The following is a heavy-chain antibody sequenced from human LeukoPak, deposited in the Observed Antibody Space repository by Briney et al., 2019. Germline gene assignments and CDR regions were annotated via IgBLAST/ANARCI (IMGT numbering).Heavy chain of an antibody. J-gene: IGHJ4*02. D-gene: IGHD5-18*01. CDR2: ITGTTFYT. CDR3: ARDRGYSYGHPFDF. Sequence: GGSLRLSCAASGLSFSASTMTWVRQAPGKGLEWVADITGTTFYTHYADSVKGRFTISRDNANYTLYLQMSSLRGEDTAVYYCARDRGYSYGHPFDFWGQGTLVTVSS. V-gene: IGHV3-21*06. CDR1: GLSFSAST.